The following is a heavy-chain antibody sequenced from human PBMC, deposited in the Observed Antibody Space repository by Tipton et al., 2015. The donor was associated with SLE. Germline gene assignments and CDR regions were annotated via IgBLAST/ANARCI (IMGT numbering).Heavy chain of an antibody. D-gene: IGHD3-22*01. CDR3: ARDVFAGFSYDNSGHLEY. Sequence: SLRLSCAASGFTFSSYSMNWVRQAPGKGLEWVALIWFDGSNKYYADSVKGRFTISRDNSKNTLYLQMNSLRTEDTAVYYCARDVFAGFSYDNSGHLEYWGQGTLVTVSS. CDR2: IWFDGSNK. V-gene: IGHV3-33*08. J-gene: IGHJ4*02. CDR1: GFTFSSYS.